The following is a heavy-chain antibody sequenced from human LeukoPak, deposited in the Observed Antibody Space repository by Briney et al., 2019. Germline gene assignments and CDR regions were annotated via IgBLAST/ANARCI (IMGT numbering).Heavy chain of an antibody. CDR1: GDSLSSNSAT. CDR2: TYYRSRWFN. CDR3: ARGHENYYHVFDV. Sequence: SQTLSLTFAISGDSLSSNSATWNWLRQSPSRGLEWLGSTYYRSRWFNDYTVSVKSRMTINPDTSKNQFSLQLKSVTPEDTAVYYCARGHENYYHVFDVWGKGTTVTVSS. V-gene: IGHV6-1*01. J-gene: IGHJ6*04.